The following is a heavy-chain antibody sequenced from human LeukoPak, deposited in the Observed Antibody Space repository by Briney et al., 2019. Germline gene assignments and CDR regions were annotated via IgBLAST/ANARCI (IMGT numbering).Heavy chain of an antibody. CDR1: GFTFSSYA. CDR2: ISGSGGST. V-gene: IGHV3-23*01. Sequence: PGGSLRLSCAASGFTFSSYAMSWVRQAPGKGLEWVSAISGSGGSTYYADSVKGRLTISRDNSKNTLYLQMNSLRAEDTAVYYCAKYRVYCSSTSCQHYWGQGTLVTVSS. D-gene: IGHD2-2*01. CDR3: AKYRVYCSSTSCQHY. J-gene: IGHJ4*02.